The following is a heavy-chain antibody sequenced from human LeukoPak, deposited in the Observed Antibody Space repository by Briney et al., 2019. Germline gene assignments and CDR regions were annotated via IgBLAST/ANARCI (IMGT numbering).Heavy chain of an antibody. CDR3: AKGTSSWHEFDY. CDR2: ISWDGGST. J-gene: IGHJ4*02. Sequence: GGSLRLSCAASGFTFDDYAMHWVRQAPGKGLEWVSLISWDGGSTHYADSVKGRFTISRDNSKNSLYLQMNSLRAEDTALYYCAKGTSSWHEFDYWGQGTLVTVSS. CDR1: GFTFDDYA. V-gene: IGHV3-43D*03. D-gene: IGHD6-13*01.